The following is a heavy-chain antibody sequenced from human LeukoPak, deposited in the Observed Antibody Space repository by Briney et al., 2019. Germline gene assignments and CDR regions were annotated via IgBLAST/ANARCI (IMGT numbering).Heavy chain of an antibody. CDR2: ISGSGGST. CDR3: AKSGTSGDPIFGVVKYYYYYMDV. V-gene: IGHV3-23*01. CDR1: GFTFSSYW. D-gene: IGHD3-3*01. Sequence: SGGSLRLSCAASGFTFSSYWMSWVRQAPGKGLEWVSAISGSGGSTYYADSVKGRFTISRDNSKNTLYLQMNSLRAEDTAVYYCAKSGTSGDPIFGVVKYYYYYMDVWGKGTTVTVSS. J-gene: IGHJ6*03.